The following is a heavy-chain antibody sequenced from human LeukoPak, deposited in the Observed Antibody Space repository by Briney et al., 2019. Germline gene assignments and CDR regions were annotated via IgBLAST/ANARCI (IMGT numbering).Heavy chain of an antibody. CDR2: IYYSGST. CDR3: ARGVRY. Sequence: NTSETLSLTCTVSGGSISSSSYYWGWIRQPPGKGLGWIGSIYYSGSTYYNPSLKSRVTISVDTSKNQFSLKLSSVTAADTAVYYCARGVRYWGQGTLVTVSS. J-gene: IGHJ4*02. CDR1: GGSISSSSYY. V-gene: IGHV4-39*07.